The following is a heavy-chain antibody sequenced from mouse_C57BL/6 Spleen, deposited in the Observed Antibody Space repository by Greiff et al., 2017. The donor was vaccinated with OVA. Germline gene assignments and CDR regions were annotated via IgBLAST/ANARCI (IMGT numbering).Heavy chain of an antibody. D-gene: IGHD2-4*01. CDR2: IWSGGST. Sequence: VMLVESGPGLVQPSQSLSITCTVSGFSLTSYGVHWVRQSPGKGLEWLGVIWSGGSTDYNAAFISRLSISKDNSKSQVFFKMNSLQADDTAIYYCARKRGYDYPWFAYWGQGTLVTVSA. CDR3: ARKRGYDYPWFAY. J-gene: IGHJ3*01. V-gene: IGHV2-2*01. CDR1: GFSLTSYG.